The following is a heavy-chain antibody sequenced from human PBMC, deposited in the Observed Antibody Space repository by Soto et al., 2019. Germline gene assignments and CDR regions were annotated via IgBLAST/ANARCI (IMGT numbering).Heavy chain of an antibody. CDR2: INHSGSS. CDR1: GGSFSGFY. Sequence: SETLSLTCAVHGGSFSGFYWTWIRQPPGKGLEWIGEINHSGSSNYNPPLKSRVTMSLDTSRNQFSLNLNSVTAADTAVYYCARMAGPWYFDLWGRGTLVTVSS. J-gene: IGHJ2*01. CDR3: ARMAGPWYFDL. V-gene: IGHV4-34*01.